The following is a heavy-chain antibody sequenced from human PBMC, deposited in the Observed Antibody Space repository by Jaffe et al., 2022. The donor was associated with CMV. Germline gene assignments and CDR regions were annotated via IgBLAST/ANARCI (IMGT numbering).Heavy chain of an antibody. CDR3: ARYLSQMTTSYYYGMDV. Sequence: QLQLQESGPGLVKPSETLSLTCTVSGGSISSSSYYWGWIRQPPGKGLEWIGSIYYSGSTYYNPSLKSRVTISVDTSKNQFSLKLSSVTAADTAVYYCARYLSQMTTSYYYGMDVWGQGTTVTVSS. V-gene: IGHV4-39*01. J-gene: IGHJ6*02. D-gene: IGHD4-4*01. CDR2: IYYSGST. CDR1: GGSISSSSYY.